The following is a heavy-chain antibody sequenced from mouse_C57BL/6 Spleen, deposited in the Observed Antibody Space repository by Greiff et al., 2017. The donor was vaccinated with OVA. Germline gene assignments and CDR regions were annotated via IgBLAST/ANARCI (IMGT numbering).Heavy chain of an antibody. J-gene: IGHJ2*01. CDR2: IYPGDGDT. D-gene: IGHD1-1*01. CDR3: ARSSIYYYGSSYNYFDY. Sequence: VKLQESGPELVKPGASVKISCKASGYAFSSSWMNWVKQRPGKGLEWIGRIYPGDGDTNYNGKFKGKATLTADKSSSTAYMQLSSLTSEDSAVYFCARSSIYYYGSSYNYFDYWGQGTTLTVSS. CDR1: GYAFSSSW. V-gene: IGHV1-82*01.